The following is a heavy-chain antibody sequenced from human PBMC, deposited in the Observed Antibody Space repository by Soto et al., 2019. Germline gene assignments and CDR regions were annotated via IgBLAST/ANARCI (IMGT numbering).Heavy chain of an antibody. D-gene: IGHD6-6*01. V-gene: IGHV4-39*01. CDR1: GGSISSSSYY. CDR3: ACHYSSSSHFDY. Sequence: SETLSLTCTGSGGSISSSSYYWGWIRQPPGKGLEWIGSIYYSGSTYHHPSLKRRGTISVDTSKNQFSLKLSSVTAADTAVYYCACHYSSSSHFDYWGQGTLVTVSS. CDR2: IYYSGST. J-gene: IGHJ4*02.